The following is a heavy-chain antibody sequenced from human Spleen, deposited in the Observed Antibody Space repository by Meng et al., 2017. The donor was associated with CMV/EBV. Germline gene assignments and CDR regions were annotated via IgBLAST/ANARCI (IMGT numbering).Heavy chain of an antibody. CDR3: AREASASETYGMDV. D-gene: IGHD3-10*01. CDR2: TFYSGST. V-gene: IGHV4-30-4*08. Sequence: SCTVSGDSINSSYYYWSWIRQPPGKGLEWLGFTFYSGSTDYNPSLKSRVTISVDTSKNQFSLKLRSVTAADTAVYYCAREASASETYGMDVWGQGTTVTVSS. CDR1: GDSINSSYYY. J-gene: IGHJ6*02.